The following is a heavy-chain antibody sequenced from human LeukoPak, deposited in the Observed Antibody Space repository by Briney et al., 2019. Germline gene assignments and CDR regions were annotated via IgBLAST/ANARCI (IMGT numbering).Heavy chain of an antibody. J-gene: IGHJ5*02. CDR3: ARGVSRFPTVTASVWFDP. Sequence: PSETLSLTCAVYGGSFSGYYWSWLRQAPGKGLEWIGEINHSGSTNYNPSLKSRVTISVDTSKNQFSLKLSSVTAADTAVYYCARGVSRFPTVTASVWFDPWGQGTLVTVSS. CDR2: INHSGST. CDR1: GGSFSGYY. V-gene: IGHV4-34*01. D-gene: IGHD4-17*01.